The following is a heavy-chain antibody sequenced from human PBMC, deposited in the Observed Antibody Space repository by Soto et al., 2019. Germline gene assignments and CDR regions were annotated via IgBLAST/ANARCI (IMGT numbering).Heavy chain of an antibody. CDR3: ARAGVAAPRSGEYAMDV. V-gene: IGHV1-2*02. CDR2: INPKSGGT. CDR1: GYTFTDYY. J-gene: IGHJ6*02. Sequence: ASVKVSCKASGYTFTDYYVHWVRQAPGQGLEWMGWINPKSGGTKFAQKFQGRVTMIRDTSINTVYMEMSSLIFDDTAVYYCARAGVAAPRSGEYAMDVWGQGTTVTVYS. D-gene: IGHD1-26*01.